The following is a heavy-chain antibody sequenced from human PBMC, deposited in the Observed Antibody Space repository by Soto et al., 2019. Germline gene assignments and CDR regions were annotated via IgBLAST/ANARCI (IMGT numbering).Heavy chain of an antibody. Sequence: GSLRLSCAASGFSFSNYDMHWVRQVSGKALEWVSAMGAARDPYYLGSVKGRFTVSRDNAQKSLYLQMNNLSAEDTAVYYCVKEGKMGVEGFDFWGQGTLVTVS. CDR2: MGAARDP. V-gene: IGHV3-13*05. CDR3: VKEGKMGVEGFDF. D-gene: IGHD1-26*01. J-gene: IGHJ4*02. CDR1: GFSFSNYD.